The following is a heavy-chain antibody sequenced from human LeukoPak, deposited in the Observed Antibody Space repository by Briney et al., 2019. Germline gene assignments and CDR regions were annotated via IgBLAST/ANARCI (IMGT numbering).Heavy chain of an antibody. Sequence: GGSLRLSCAASGFTFNDYYMSWIRQAPGRGLEWISYIGSSGGSINYADSVKGRFTISRDNAKNTLYLQMNSLRAEDTAVYYCARAGVAAEDWGQGTLVTVSS. CDR2: IGSSGGSI. CDR3: ARAGVAAED. J-gene: IGHJ4*02. CDR1: GFTFNDYY. D-gene: IGHD6-13*01. V-gene: IGHV3-11*01.